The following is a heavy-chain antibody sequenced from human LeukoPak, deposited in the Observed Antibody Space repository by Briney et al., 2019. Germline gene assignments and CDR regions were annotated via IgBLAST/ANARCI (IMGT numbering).Heavy chain of an antibody. CDR2: IKQDGSET. V-gene: IGHV3-7*01. CDR3: ARDFWGAYRVDFFGY. J-gene: IGHJ4*02. D-gene: IGHD3-3*01. Sequence: GGSLRLSCAASGFTFSVAGMHWVRQAPGKGLEWVANIKQDGSETYYVDSVRGRFTISRDNAKNSLYLQMNSLRAEDTALYYCARDFWGAYRVDFFGYWGQGTLVTVSS. CDR1: GFTFSVAG.